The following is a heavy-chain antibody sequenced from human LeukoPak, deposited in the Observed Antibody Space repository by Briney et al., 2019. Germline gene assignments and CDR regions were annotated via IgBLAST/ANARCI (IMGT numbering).Heavy chain of an antibody. V-gene: IGHV3-23*01. Sequence: PAGSLSLSCAASGFSFSRYAMSWVRHAQGHGLGWDSGISGRGGSTYYAATVKCRFTISSDNSKNTLYMQMNSLRAEDTAVYYCAKDPYSDSSGYYYVSWGQRALVTLSS. CDR1: GFSFSRYA. CDR2: ISGRGGST. J-gene: IGHJ4*02. D-gene: IGHD3-22*01. CDR3: AKDPYSDSSGYYYVS.